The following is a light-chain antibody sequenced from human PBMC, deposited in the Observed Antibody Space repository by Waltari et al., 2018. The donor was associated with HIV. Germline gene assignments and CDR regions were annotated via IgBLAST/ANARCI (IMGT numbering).Light chain of an antibody. CDR3: QHRVTWPR. CDR1: QLIRHH. J-gene: IGKJ2*03. V-gene: IGKV3-11*01. CDR2: VVS. Sequence: IVFTQSPAPPPLFPGERATLSCESNQLIRHHLAWFQQRPGQAPRRLNCVVSGRATDTSGSLSGSASETHFTLTIDAVQSDDFAIYCWQHRVTWPRFGPGTRL.